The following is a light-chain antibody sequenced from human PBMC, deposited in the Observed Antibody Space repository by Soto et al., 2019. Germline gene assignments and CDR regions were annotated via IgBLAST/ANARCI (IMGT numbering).Light chain of an antibody. CDR1: QSVSDW. J-gene: IGKJ1*01. CDR3: QQYNSYSWT. CDR2: KAS. V-gene: IGKV1-5*03. Sequence: DIQMTQSPSTLSASVGDRVTITCRASQSVSDWLAWYRQKPGQAPELLIFKASTLDSGVPSRFSGTGSGTEFTLTISSLQPDDFATYYCQQYNSYSWTFGQGTKVEIK.